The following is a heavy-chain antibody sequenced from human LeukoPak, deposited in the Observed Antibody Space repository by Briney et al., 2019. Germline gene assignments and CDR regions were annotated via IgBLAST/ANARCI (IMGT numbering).Heavy chain of an antibody. CDR2: INPNSGTT. CDR3: ARGVKQQLLRYYYYIDV. CDR1: GYTFTGYY. Sequence: ASVKVSCKASGYTFTGYYIHWVRQAPGQGLEWMGWINPNSGTTNYAQKFQGRVTMTRDTSISTAYMDLRRLRSDDTAVYYCARGVKQQLLRYYYYIDVWGKGTTVTVSS. V-gene: IGHV1-2*02. J-gene: IGHJ6*03. D-gene: IGHD6-13*01.